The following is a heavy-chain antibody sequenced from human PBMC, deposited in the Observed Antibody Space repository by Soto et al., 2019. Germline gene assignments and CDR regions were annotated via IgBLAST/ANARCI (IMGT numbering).Heavy chain of an antibody. CDR3: ARDPELRGYFDY. J-gene: IGHJ4*02. CDR2: FYYSGGT. CDR1: GGSISSGDYY. D-gene: IGHD1-26*01. V-gene: IGHV4-61*08. Sequence: SETLSLTCSVSGGSISSGDYYWSWIRQPPGKGLEWIGCFYYSGGTNYNPSLKTRVTISIDTSKNQFSLKLSSVTAADTAVYYCARDPELRGYFDYWGQGTLVTVSS.